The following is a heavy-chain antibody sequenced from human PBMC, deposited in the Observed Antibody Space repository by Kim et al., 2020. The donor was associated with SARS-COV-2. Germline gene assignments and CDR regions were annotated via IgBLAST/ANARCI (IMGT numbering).Heavy chain of an antibody. CDR3: ARGPRLGYCSSTSCRSYWYFDL. J-gene: IGHJ2*01. CDR1: GGSISSYY. Sequence: SETLSLTCTVSGGSISSYYWSWIRQPPGKGLEWIGYIYYSGSTNYNPSLKSRVTISVDTSKNQFSLKLSSVTAADTAVYYCARGPRLGYCSSTSCRSYWYFDLWGRGTLVTVSS. D-gene: IGHD2-2*01. V-gene: IGHV4-59*13. CDR2: IYYSGST.